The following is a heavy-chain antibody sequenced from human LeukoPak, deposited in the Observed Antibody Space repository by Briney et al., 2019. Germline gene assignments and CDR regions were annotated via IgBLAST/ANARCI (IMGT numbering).Heavy chain of an antibody. J-gene: IGHJ4*02. CDR3: AKAPGYSSGWFDN. Sequence: GGSLRLSCAASGFIFDDYAMHWVRQAPGKGLEWVSGISWNSGSIGYADSVKGRFIISRDNAKNSLYLQMNSLRAEDTALYYCAKAPGYSSGWFDNWGQGTLVTVSS. CDR1: GFIFDDYA. CDR2: ISWNSGSI. D-gene: IGHD6-19*01. V-gene: IGHV3-9*01.